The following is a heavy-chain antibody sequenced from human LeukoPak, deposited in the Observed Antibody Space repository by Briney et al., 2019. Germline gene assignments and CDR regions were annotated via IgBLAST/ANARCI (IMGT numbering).Heavy chain of an antibody. D-gene: IGHD1-26*01. Sequence: GGSLRLSCEASGFTFSTFAMIWVRQPPGKGLEWVSSIFPGGGEIHYADSVRGRFTISRDNSKNTLYLQMNSLRAEDTAVYYCARGGSYLSAFDIWGQGTMVTVSS. CDR1: GFTFSTFA. V-gene: IGHV3-23*01. J-gene: IGHJ3*02. CDR2: IFPGGGEI. CDR3: ARGGSYLSAFDI.